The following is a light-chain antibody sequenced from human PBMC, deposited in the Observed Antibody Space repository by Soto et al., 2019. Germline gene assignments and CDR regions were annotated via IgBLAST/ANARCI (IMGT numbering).Light chain of an antibody. Sequence: NFMLTQPHSVSESPGKTVTISSTRSSGSIASNYVQWYQQRPGSAPTTVIFEDNERPSGVPDRFSGSIDSFSNSASLTISGLKTEDEADYFCQSYDSSNWVFGGGTKLTVL. CDR3: QSYDSSNWV. CDR1: SGSIASNY. CDR2: EDN. J-gene: IGLJ2*01. V-gene: IGLV6-57*04.